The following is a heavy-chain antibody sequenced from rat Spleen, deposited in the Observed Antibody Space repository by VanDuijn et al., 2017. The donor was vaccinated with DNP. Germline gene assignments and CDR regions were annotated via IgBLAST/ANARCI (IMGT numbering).Heavy chain of an antibody. V-gene: IGHV5-31*01. CDR3: TSNPHIRTAAPFDY. Sequence: EVQLVESGGGPVQPGRSLKLSCVASGFIFSNYWMTWIRQAPGKGLEWVASITNNGDGSYYSDSVKGRFSISRDNAKSTLYLQVNSLTSEDTATYYCTSNPHIRTAAPFDYWGQGVMVTVS. CDR1: GFIFSNYW. J-gene: IGHJ2*01. CDR2: ITNNGDGS. D-gene: IGHD3-8*01.